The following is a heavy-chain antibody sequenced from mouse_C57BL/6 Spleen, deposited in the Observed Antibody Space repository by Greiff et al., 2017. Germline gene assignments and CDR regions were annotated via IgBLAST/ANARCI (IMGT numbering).Heavy chain of an antibody. V-gene: IGHV1-82*01. CDR2: IYPGDGDT. CDR1: GYAFSSSW. CDR3: ARDSYFDY. J-gene: IGHJ2*01. Sequence: QVQLQQSGPELVKPGASVKISCTASGYAFSSSWMNWVKQRPGKGLEWIGRIYPGDGDTNYNGKFKGKATLTADKSSSTAYMQLSSLTSEDSAVYFCARDSYFDYWGQGTTLTVSS.